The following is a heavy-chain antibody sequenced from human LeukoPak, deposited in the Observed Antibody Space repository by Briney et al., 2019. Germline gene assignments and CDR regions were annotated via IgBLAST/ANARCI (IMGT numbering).Heavy chain of an antibody. CDR3: AKTGSSTSLA. V-gene: IGHV3-30*18. CDR2: ISYDGS. J-gene: IGHJ5*02. CDR1: GFTFSSYG. Sequence: PGGSLRLSCAASGFTFSSYGMHWVRQAPGKGLEWVAVISYDGSTYADSVKGRFTISRDNSKNTLYLQMNTLRAEDTAVYYCAKTGSSTSLAWGQGTLVTVSS. D-gene: IGHD2-2*01.